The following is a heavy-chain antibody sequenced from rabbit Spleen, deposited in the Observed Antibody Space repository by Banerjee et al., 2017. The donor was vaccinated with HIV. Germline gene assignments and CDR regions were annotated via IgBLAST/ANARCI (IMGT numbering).Heavy chain of an antibody. Sequence: QEQLVESGGGLVKPGASLTLTCIASGVSFSGSSYMCWVRQAPGKGLEWIACIESDNSGFTYFASWAKGRFTISKTSSTTVTLHMTSLTAADTATYFCARITNDRNRDLNLWGPGTLVTVS. J-gene: IGHJ4*01. CDR2: IESDNSGFT. V-gene: IGHV1S45*01. D-gene: IGHD4-1*01. CDR1: GVSFSGSSY. CDR3: ARITNDRNRDLNL.